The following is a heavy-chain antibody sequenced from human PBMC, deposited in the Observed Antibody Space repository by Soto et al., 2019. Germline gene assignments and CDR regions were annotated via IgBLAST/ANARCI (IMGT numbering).Heavy chain of an antibody. CDR2: IYYSGST. J-gene: IGHJ6*02. Sequence: SETLSLTCTVSGGSIIRYYWSWIRQPPWKGLEWIGYIYYSGSTNYNPSLKSRVTISVDTSKNQFSLKLSSVTAADTAVYYCATGYSSSDVYYYGMDVWGQGTTVTVSS. CDR3: ATGYSSSDVYYYGMDV. D-gene: IGHD6-13*01. V-gene: IGHV4-59*01. CDR1: GGSIIRYY.